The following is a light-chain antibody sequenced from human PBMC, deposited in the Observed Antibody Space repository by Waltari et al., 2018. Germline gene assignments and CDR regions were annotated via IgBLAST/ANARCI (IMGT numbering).Light chain of an antibody. CDR3: QQYNTYSS. V-gene: IGKV1-5*03. CDR2: KAS. CDR1: QSISNY. J-gene: IGKJ2*03. Sequence: DIQMTQSPSTLSASVGDTITITCRASQSISNYLAWYQQKPGKAPKLLINKASSSGSGVPSRFSGSGSGTEFTLTISSLQPDDSATYYCQQYNTYSSFGQGSKLEI.